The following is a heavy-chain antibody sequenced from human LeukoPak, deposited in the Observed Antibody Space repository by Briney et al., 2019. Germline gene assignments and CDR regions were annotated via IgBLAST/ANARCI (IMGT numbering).Heavy chain of an antibody. V-gene: IGHV1-69*04. CDR1: GYTFTSYG. D-gene: IGHD1-26*01. CDR3: ARDQSGSYPDYYYGMDV. J-gene: IGHJ6*02. Sequence: SVKVSCKASGYTFTSYGISWVRQAPGQGLEWMGRIIPILGIANYAQKFQGRVTITADKSTSTAYMELSSLRSEDTAVYYCARDQSGSYPDYYYGMDVWGQGTTVTVSS. CDR2: IIPILGIA.